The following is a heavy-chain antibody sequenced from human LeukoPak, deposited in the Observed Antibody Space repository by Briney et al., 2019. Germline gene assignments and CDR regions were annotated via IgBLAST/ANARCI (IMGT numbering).Heavy chain of an antibody. CDR1: GFTFNSYA. J-gene: IGHJ3*02. Sequence: SGRSLRLSCAASGFTFNSYAMHWVRQAPGKELEWVAVISYDGSNKHYADSVKGRLTISRDNSKNTMYLQMNSLRIEDTAVYYCARDRGWAFDIWGQGKMVTVSS. CDR3: ARDRGWAFDI. V-gene: IGHV3-30-3*01. CDR2: ISYDGSNK.